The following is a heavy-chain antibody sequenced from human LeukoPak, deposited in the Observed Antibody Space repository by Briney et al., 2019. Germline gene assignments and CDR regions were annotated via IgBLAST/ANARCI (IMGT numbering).Heavy chain of an antibody. CDR2: INPNSGGT. CDR3: ARVTQTDYDFDY. V-gene: IGHV1-2*02. CDR1: GYTFTGYY. J-gene: IGHJ4*02. D-gene: IGHD4-17*01. Sequence: GASVRVSCKASGYTFTGYYIHWVRQAPGQGLEWMGWINPNSGGTNYAQKFQGRVTMTRDTSISTAYMELSRLRSDDTAVYYCARVTQTDYDFDYWGQGTLVTVSS.